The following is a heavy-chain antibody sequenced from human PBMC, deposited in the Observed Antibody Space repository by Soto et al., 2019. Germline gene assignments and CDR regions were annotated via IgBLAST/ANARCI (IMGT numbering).Heavy chain of an antibody. J-gene: IGHJ4*02. CDR2: IIPIFGTA. CDR3: AKPPFEYSSSSKPYYFDY. V-gene: IGHV1-69*13. CDR1: GGTFSSYA. D-gene: IGHD6-6*01. Sequence: ASVKVSCKASGGTFSSYAISWVRQAPGQGLEWMGGIIPIFGTANYAQKFQGRVTITADESTSTAYMELSSLRSEDTAVYYCAKPPFEYSSSSKPYYFDYWGQGTLVTVSS.